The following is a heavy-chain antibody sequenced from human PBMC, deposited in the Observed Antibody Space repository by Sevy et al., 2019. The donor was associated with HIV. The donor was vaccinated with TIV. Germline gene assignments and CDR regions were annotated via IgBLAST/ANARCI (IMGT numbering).Heavy chain of an antibody. V-gene: IGHV3-30-3*01. CDR3: AREKVAGTTVIWFDP. J-gene: IGHJ5*02. Sequence: GGSLRLSCAASGFTFSSYAMHWVRQAPGKGLEWVAVISYDGSNKYYADSVKGRFTISRDNSKNTLYLQMNSLRAEDTAVYYCAREKVAGTTVIWFDPSGQGTLVTVSS. CDR1: GFTFSSYA. D-gene: IGHD1-7*01. CDR2: ISYDGSNK.